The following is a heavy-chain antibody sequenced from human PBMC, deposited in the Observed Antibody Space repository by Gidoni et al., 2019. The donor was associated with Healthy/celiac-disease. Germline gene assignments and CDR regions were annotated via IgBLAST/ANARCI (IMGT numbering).Heavy chain of an antibody. V-gene: IGHV1-3*01. D-gene: IGHD3-22*01. Sequence: QFQLVQSGAEVKKPGASVKVSCKASGYTFTSYAMHWVRQAPGQRLEWIGWINAGHGNTKYSQKFQGRVTITRDTSASTAYMELSSLRSEDTAVYYCARVSSNSITMIYYYFDYWGQGTLVTVSS. CDR2: INAGHGNT. CDR1: GYTFTSYA. J-gene: IGHJ4*02. CDR3: ARVSSNSITMIYYYFDY.